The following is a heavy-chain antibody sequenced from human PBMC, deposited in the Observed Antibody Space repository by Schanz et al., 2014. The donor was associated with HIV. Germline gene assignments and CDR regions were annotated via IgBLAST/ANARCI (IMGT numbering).Heavy chain of an antibody. D-gene: IGHD4-17*01. Sequence: QVQLVESGGGVVQPGRSLRLSCAASGFTFSSYGMHWVRPAPGKGLEWVAVISYDGTNTYYADSVKGRFTVSRDDSKNTVYVQMDSLTAEDTAVYYCAKDYGDFVPYGFLDFWGQGTLVAVSS. V-gene: IGHV3-30*18. CDR1: GFTFSSYG. J-gene: IGHJ4*02. CDR3: AKDYGDFVPYGFLDF. CDR2: ISYDGTNT.